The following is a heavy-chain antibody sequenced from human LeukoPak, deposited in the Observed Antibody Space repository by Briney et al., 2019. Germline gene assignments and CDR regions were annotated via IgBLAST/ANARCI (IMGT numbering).Heavy chain of an antibody. CDR3: ARWYCSTYNCYYDY. Sequence: GGSLRLSCAASGFTFSSYAMSWVRQAPGKGLEWVSAISGSGGSTYYADSVKGRFTISRDNSKNTLYLQMNSLRAEDTALYFCARWYCSTYNCYYDYWGQGTLVTVSS. D-gene: IGHD2-2*01. CDR2: ISGSGGST. CDR1: GFTFSSYA. J-gene: IGHJ4*02. V-gene: IGHV3-23*01.